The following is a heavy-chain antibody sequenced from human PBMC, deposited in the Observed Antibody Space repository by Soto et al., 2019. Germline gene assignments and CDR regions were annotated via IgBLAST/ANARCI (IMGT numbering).Heavy chain of an antibody. V-gene: IGHV3-23*01. D-gene: IGHD4-4*01. CDR2: IGPSGTNT. CDR3: AKEPPYIDDYISVDY. CDR1: GFTFSSYV. J-gene: IGHJ4*02. Sequence: EVQLLESGGGFIQPGGSLRLSCAASGFTFSSYVMSWFRQAPGKGLEWVSAIGPSGTNTYYADSVKGRFTISRDNSKNTLFLQMNSLRAEDTAVYYCAKEPPYIDDYISVDYWGQGDLVTVSS.